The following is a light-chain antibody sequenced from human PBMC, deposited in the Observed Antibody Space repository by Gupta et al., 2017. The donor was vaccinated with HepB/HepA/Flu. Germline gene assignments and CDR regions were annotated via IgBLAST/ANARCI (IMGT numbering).Light chain of an antibody. V-gene: IGKV3-15*01. J-gene: IGKJ1*01. CDR1: QSVGSN. CDR3: QQYKNDGRT. CDR2: GAS. Sequence: VMTQSPVTLSVSPGERATLSCKASQSVGSNLAWYQQKPGQAPRLLIYGASTRVSGIPARFSGSGSGAEFTLTISSLQPEDLAAYFCQQYKNDGRTFGQGTQVEIK.